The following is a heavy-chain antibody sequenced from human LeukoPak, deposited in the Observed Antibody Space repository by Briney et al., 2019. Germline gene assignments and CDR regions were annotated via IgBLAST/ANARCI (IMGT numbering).Heavy chain of an antibody. Sequence: SGTLSLTCAVYGGSFSGYYWSWIRQAPGKGLEWIGEINHSGSTNYNPSLKSRVTISVDTSKNQFSLKLSSVTAADTAVYYCARGRKYYYGSGSFSNWFDPWGQGTLVTVSS. CDR1: GGSFSGYY. CDR2: INHSGST. D-gene: IGHD3-10*01. CDR3: ARGRKYYYGSGSFSNWFDP. J-gene: IGHJ5*02. V-gene: IGHV4-34*01.